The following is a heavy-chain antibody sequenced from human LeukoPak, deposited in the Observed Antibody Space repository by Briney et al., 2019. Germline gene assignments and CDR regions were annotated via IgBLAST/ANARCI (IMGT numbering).Heavy chain of an antibody. V-gene: IGHV3-11*01. D-gene: IGHD3-16*02. Sequence: KTGGSLRLSCAASGFTFSDYYMSWIRQAPGKGLEWVSYISSSGSTIYYADSVKGRFTISRDNAKNSLYLQMNSLRAEDTAVYYCARVGFADFYDYVWGSYRTPDYWGQGTLVTVSS. CDR3: ARVGFADFYDYVWGSYRTPDY. J-gene: IGHJ4*02. CDR2: ISSSGSTI. CDR1: GFTFSDYY.